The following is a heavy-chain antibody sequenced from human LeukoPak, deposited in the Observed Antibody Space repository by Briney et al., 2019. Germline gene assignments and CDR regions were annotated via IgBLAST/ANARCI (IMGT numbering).Heavy chain of an antibody. D-gene: IGHD2-2*01. J-gene: IGHJ5*02. Sequence: ASVKDSCKASGYTFTSHLISWVRQAPGQGLEWMGWISAYNGNTNYAQKLQGRVTMTTDTSTSTAYMELRSLRSDDTAVYYFAREVWDQLLLGGWFDPWGQGTLVTVSS. CDR1: GYTFTSHL. CDR3: AREVWDQLLLGGWFDP. V-gene: IGHV1-18*01. CDR2: ISAYNGNT.